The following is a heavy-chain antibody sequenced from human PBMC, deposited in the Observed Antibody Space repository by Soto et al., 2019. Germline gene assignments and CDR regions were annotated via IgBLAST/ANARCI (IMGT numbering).Heavy chain of an antibody. CDR2: INPHGGGT. CDR3: ARDLRNYSLQHYYYYAMDV. Sequence: QVQLVQSGAEVKEPGSSVRLSCKASGYNFNGFYIYWVRQAPGLGLECMGWINPHGGGTSYEEKFRGRVTFTRCTSLTTADMELSRLASDDTAVYYCARDLRNYSLQHYYYYAMDVWGQGTTVTVSS. D-gene: IGHD2-21*01. J-gene: IGHJ6*02. CDR1: GYNFNGFY. V-gene: IGHV1-2*02.